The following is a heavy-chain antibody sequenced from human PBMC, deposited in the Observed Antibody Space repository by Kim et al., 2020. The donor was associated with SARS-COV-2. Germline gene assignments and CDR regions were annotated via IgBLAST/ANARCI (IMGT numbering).Heavy chain of an antibody. CDR3: AGKLYYYGSPTDA. V-gene: IGHV4-39*01. CDR2: IYYSGST. D-gene: IGHD3-10*01. J-gene: IGHJ5*02. Sequence: SETLSLTCTVSGGSISSSSYYWGWIRQPPGKGLEWIGSIYYSGSTYYNPSLKSRVTISVDTSKNQFSLKLSSVTAADTAVYYCAGKLYYYGSPTDAWGQGTLVTVSS. CDR1: GGSISSSSYY.